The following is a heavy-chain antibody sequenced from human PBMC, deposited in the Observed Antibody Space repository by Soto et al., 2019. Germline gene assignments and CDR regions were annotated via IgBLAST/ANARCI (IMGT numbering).Heavy chain of an antibody. D-gene: IGHD2-15*01. CDR2: INPNSGGT. CDR3: AFSGGSRCNWFHH. Sequence: ASVKVSCKASGYTFTGYYMHWVRHAPGQGLEWMGWINPNSGGTNYAQKFQGWVTMTRDTSISTAYMELSRLRSDDTAVYYCAFSGGSRCNWFHHRGQGTLVAVS. V-gene: IGHV1-2*04. CDR1: GYTFTGYY. J-gene: IGHJ5*02.